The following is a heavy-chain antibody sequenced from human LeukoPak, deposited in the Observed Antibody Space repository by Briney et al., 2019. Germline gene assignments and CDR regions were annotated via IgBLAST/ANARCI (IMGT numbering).Heavy chain of an antibody. J-gene: IGHJ4*02. CDR1: GYTFTGYY. D-gene: IGHD3-3*01. V-gene: IGHV1-2*02. CDR2: INPNSGGT. Sequence: ASVKVSCKASGYTFTGYYMHWVRQAPGQGLEWMGWINPNSGGTNYAQKFQGRVTMTRDTSINTAYMELSRLRSDDTAVYYCARGIRPTSYYDFWSGYEESGFDYWGQGTLVTVSS. CDR3: ARGIRPTSYYDFWSGYEESGFDY.